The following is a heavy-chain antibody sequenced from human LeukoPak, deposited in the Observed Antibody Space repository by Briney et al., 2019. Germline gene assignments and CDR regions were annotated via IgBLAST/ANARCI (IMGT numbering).Heavy chain of an antibody. CDR2: ISEDGSIK. Sequence: PGGSLRLSCAASGFAFSSCGIHWVRQAPGKGLEWVALISEDGSIKFYADSVKGRFTISGDNSKNTLYLQMNSLRAEDTAVYYCAKEVGARDAFGIWGQGTLVTVSP. V-gene: IGHV3-30*18. J-gene: IGHJ3*02. CDR1: GFAFSSCG. D-gene: IGHD1-26*01. CDR3: AKEVGARDAFGI.